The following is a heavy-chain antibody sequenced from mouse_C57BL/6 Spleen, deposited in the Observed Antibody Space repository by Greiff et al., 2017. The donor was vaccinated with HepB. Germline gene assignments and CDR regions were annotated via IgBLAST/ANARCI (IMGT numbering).Heavy chain of an antibody. V-gene: IGHV1-39*01. Sequence: VQLKESGPELVKPGASVKISCKASGYSFTDYNMNWVKQSNGKSLEWIGVINPNYGTTSYNQKFKGKATLTVDQSSSTAYMQLNSLTSEDSAVYYCAKRGDSSGYTFAYWGQGTLVTVSA. CDR3: AKRGDSSGYTFAY. D-gene: IGHD3-2*02. CDR2: INPNYGTT. J-gene: IGHJ3*01. CDR1: GYSFTDYN.